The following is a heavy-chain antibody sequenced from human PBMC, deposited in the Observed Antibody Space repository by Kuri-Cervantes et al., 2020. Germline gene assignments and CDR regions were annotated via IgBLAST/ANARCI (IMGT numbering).Heavy chain of an antibody. D-gene: IGHD4/OR15-4a*01. V-gene: IGHV1-18*01. Sequence: ASVKVSCKASGYTFTSYGISWVRQAPGQGLEWMGWISAYNGNTNYAQKFQGRVTMTRDTSTSTVYMELSSLRSEDTAVYYCARDGGHYGDSDYWGQGTLVTVSS. CDR1: GYTFTSYG. J-gene: IGHJ4*02. CDR3: ARDGGHYGDSDY. CDR2: ISAYNGNT.